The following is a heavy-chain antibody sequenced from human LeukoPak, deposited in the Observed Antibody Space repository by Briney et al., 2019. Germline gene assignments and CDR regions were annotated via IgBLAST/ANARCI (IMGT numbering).Heavy chain of an antibody. CDR1: GLTVSSNC. Sequence: GGSLRLSCAASGLTVSSNCMSWVRQAPGKGLEWVSFIYSGGDTYYADSVKGRFTISRDNSKNTLYLQMISLRAEDTAVYYCAKFGIAVAGPIYYYYYYMDVWGKGTTVTVSS. D-gene: IGHD6-19*01. V-gene: IGHV3-53*01. CDR3: AKFGIAVAGPIYYYYYYMDV. CDR2: IYSGGDT. J-gene: IGHJ6*03.